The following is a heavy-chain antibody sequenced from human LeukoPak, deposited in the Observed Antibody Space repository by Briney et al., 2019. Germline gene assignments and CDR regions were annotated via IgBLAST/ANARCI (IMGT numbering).Heavy chain of an antibody. J-gene: IGHJ4*02. Sequence: SETLSLTCTVSGGSISSYYWGWIRQPPGKGLEWIGSIYYSGSTYYNPSLKSRVTISVDTSKNQFSLKLSSVTAADTAVYYCARGSKRGASIAPDYWGQGTLVTVSS. D-gene: IGHD6-6*01. V-gene: IGHV4-39*07. CDR2: IYYSGST. CDR1: GGSISSYY. CDR3: ARGSKRGASIAPDY.